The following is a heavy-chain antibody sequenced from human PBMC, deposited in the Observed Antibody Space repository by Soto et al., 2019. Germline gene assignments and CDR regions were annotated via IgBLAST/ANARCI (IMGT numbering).Heavy chain of an antibody. V-gene: IGHV1-2*02. J-gene: IGHJ4*02. CDR3: AREGPLDYYDSSGYYFDY. D-gene: IGHD3-22*01. CDR1: GYTFTGYY. Sequence: ASVKVSCKASGYTFTGYYMHWVRQAPGQGLEWMGWINPNSGGANYAQKFQGRVTMNRETSISTAYMELSRLRSDDTAVYYCAREGPLDYYDSSGYYFDYWGQGTLVTVSS. CDR2: INPNSGGA.